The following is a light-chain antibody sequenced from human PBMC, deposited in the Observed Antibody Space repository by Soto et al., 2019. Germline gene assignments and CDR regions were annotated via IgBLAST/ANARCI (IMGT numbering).Light chain of an antibody. V-gene: IGKV1-39*01. CDR1: QSISSY. CDR2: AAS. CDR3: QQSYSPHRT. Sequence: DIQMTQSPSSLSASVGDRVTITCRASQSISSYLNWYQQKPGKAPKLLIYAASSLQSGVPSRFIVGRSGTTFTLTTTSRQPEDYETTYCQQSYSPHRTFGQGTKVEIK. J-gene: IGKJ1*01.